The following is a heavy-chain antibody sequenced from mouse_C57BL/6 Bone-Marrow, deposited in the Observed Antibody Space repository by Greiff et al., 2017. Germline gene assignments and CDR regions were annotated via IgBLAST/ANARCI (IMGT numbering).Heavy chain of an antibody. CDR1: GYTFTSYW. J-gene: IGHJ4*01. CDR2: IDPSDSYT. CDR3: ARIRRPYYAMDY. Sequence: QVQLQQPGAELVRPGTSVKLSCKASGYTFTSYWMHWVKQRPGQGLEWIGVIDPSDSYTNYNQTFKGKATLTVDTSSSTAYMQLSSLTSEDSAVYYCARIRRPYYAMDYWGQGTSVTVSS. V-gene: IGHV1-59*01.